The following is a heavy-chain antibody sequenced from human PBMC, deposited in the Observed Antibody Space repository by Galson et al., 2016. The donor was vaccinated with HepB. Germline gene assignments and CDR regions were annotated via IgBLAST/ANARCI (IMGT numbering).Heavy chain of an antibody. Sequence: QSGAEVKKPGASVKVSCKASGYTFTSYGINWVRQAPGQGLEWMGRISAYNGNTNHAQKLQGRVTMTTDTSTSIAYMELRSLRSDDTAVYYCAGDYRQWLGGCSRYYGMDVWGQGTTVTVSS. CDR1: GYTFTSYG. J-gene: IGHJ6*02. CDR3: AGDYRQWLGGCSRYYGMDV. V-gene: IGHV1-18*01. D-gene: IGHD6-19*01. CDR2: ISAYNGNT.